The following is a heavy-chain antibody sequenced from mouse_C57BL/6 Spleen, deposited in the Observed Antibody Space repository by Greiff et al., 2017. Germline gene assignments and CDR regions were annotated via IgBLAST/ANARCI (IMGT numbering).Heavy chain of an antibody. CDR2: IDPSDSET. D-gene: IGHD1-1*01. J-gene: IGHJ1*03. V-gene: IGHV1-52*01. CDR3: AREGPYYYGSSYERYFDV. CDR1: GYTFTSYW. Sequence: QVQLKQPGAELVRPGSSVKLSCKASGYTFTSYWMHWVKQRPIQGLEWIGNIDPSDSETHYNQKFKDKATLTVDKSSSTAYMQLSSLTSEDSAVYYCAREGPYYYGSSYERYFDVWGTGTTVTVSS.